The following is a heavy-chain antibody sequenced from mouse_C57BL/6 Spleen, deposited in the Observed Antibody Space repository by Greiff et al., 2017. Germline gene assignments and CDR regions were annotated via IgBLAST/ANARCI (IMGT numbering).Heavy chain of an antibody. CDR3: ARGGITTRYFDY. CDR1: GYAFTNYL. J-gene: IGHJ2*01. V-gene: IGHV1-54*01. CDR2: INPGSGGT. D-gene: IGHD1-1*01. Sequence: VQLQESGAELVRPGTSVKVSCKASGYAFTNYLIEWVKQRPGQGLEWIGVINPGSGGTNYNEKFKGKATLTAEKSSSTAYMQLSSLTSEDSAVYFCARGGITTRYFDYWGQGTTLTVSS.